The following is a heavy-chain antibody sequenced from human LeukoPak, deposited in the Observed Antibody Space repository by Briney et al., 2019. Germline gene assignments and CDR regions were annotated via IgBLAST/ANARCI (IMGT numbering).Heavy chain of an antibody. J-gene: IGHJ4*02. CDR3: ARDSPGIAAAGHDY. Sequence: ASVKVSCKASVYTFTGYYMHWVRQAPGQGLEWMGWINPNSGGTNYAKKFQGRVTMTRDTSISTAYTQLSRPRSADTTVYYCARDSPGIAAAGHDYWGQGTLVTVSS. D-gene: IGHD6-13*01. CDR2: INPNSGGT. CDR1: VYTFTGYY. V-gene: IGHV1-2*02.